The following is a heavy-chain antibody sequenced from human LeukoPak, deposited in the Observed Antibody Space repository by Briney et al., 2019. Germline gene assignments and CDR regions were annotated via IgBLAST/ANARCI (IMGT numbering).Heavy chain of an antibody. J-gene: IGHJ4*02. D-gene: IGHD6-19*01. CDR3: ATWHRGGWSDYFAY. CDR1: GYTFTSFG. CDR2: ISAYNGNI. V-gene: IGHV1-18*01. Sequence: ASVKVSCKASGYTFTSFGINWVRQAPGQGLERMGWISAYNGNINYAQMLQGRVTMTTDTSTSTAYMDLRSLRSDATAVYYCATWHRGGWSDYFAYWGQGTLVTVSS.